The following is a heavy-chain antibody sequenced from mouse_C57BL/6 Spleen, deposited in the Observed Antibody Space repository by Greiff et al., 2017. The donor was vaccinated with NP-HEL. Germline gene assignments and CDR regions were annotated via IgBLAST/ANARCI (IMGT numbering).Heavy chain of an antibody. CDR3: AYGYDDWFAY. V-gene: IGHV1-69*01. CDR2: IDPSDSYT. J-gene: IGHJ3*01. D-gene: IGHD2-2*01. Sequence: QQPGAELVMPGASVKLSCKASGYTFTSYWMHWVKQRPGQGLEWIGEIDPSDSYTNYNQKFKGKSTLTVDKSSSTAYMQLSSLTSEDSAVYYCAYGYDDWFAYWGQGTLVTVSA. CDR1: GYTFTSYW.